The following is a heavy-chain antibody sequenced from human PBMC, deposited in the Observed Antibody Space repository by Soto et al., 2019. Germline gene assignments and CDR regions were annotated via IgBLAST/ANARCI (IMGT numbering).Heavy chain of an antibody. CDR1: GGSFSGYY. V-gene: IGHV4-34*01. J-gene: IGHJ4*02. CDR3: ATSLFRQRYYFHY. Sequence: SETLSLTCAVYGGSFSGYYWSWIRQPPGKGLEWIGEINHSGSTNYNPCLKSRVTISVDTSKNQFSLKLSSVTAGDTAVYYCATSLFRQRYYFHYRGQGTLVTVSS. D-gene: IGHD3-16*01. CDR2: INHSGST.